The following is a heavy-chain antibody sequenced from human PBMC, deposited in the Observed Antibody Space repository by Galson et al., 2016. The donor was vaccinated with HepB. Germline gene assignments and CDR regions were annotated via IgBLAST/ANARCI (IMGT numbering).Heavy chain of an antibody. CDR2: IYYTGTT. V-gene: IGHV4-59*01. J-gene: IGHJ4*02. D-gene: IGHD5-24*01. CDR3: ARGMGRHGGFDY. CDR1: GGSISSYY. Sequence: ATLSLTCTVSGGSISSYYWSWIRQSPRKGLEWIGYIYYTGTTNYNPSLKSRVTISVDKSNNEFSLKLISVTAADTAVYYCARGMGRHGGFDYWGQGTVVTVSA.